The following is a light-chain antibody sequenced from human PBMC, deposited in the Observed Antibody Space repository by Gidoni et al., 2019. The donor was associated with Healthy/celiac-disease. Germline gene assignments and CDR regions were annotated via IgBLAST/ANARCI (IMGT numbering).Light chain of an antibody. CDR2: DVS. CDR1: SSDVGGYNY. V-gene: IGLV2-11*01. J-gene: IGLJ2*01. Sequence: QPRSVSGSPGQSVTISCTGTSSDVGGYNYVSWYQQHPGKAPKLMIYDVSKRPSGVPDRFSGSKSGNTASLTISGLQAEDEADYYCCSYAGSYTLVVFGGGTKLTVL. CDR3: CSYAGSYTLVV.